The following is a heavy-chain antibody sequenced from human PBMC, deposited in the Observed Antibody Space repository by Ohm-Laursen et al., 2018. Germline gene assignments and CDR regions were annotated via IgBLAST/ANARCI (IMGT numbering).Heavy chain of an antibody. CDR1: GYTFTGYY. CDR2: INPNSGGT. Sequence: ASVKVSCKASGYTFTGYYMHWVRQAPGQGLEWMGWINPNSGGTNYAQKFQGRVTMTRDTSISTAYMELSRLRSDDTALYYCAKDAETYDLTYYFDYWGQGTLVTVSS. CDR3: AKDAETYDLTYYFDY. D-gene: IGHD3-16*01. J-gene: IGHJ4*02. V-gene: IGHV1-2*02.